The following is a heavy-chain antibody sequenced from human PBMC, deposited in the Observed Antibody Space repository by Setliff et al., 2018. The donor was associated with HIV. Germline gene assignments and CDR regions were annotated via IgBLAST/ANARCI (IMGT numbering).Heavy chain of an antibody. V-gene: IGHV1-18*04. CDR3: ARASGGNSVENGFDI. CDR1: DYTFTNYG. Sequence: ASVKVSCKTSDYTFTNYGIYWVRQAPGQGLEWMGWISNYNGNTNYAQKFHGRVTLTTDTSTRTAYMEMRGLTYDDTAVYYCARASGGNSVENGFDIWGQGTMVTVSS. J-gene: IGHJ3*02. CDR2: ISNYNGNT. D-gene: IGHD1-26*01.